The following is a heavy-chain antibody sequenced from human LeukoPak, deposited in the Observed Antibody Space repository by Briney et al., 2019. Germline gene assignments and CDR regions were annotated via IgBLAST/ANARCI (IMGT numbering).Heavy chain of an antibody. CDR1: GGSISSDY. Sequence: KPSETLSLTCIVSGGSISSDYWSWIRQPPGKGLEWIGYIYYSGSPTYNPSLKSRVTISVDTSKNQFSLKLSSVTAADTAVYYCASLRGYSYGFDYWGQGTLVTVSS. CDR3: ASLRGYSYGFDY. J-gene: IGHJ4*02. CDR2: IYYSGSP. V-gene: IGHV4-59*08. D-gene: IGHD5-18*01.